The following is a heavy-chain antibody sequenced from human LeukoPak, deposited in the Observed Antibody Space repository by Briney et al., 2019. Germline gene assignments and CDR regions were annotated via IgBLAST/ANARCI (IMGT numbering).Heavy chain of an antibody. V-gene: IGHV3-23*01. D-gene: IGHD3-10*01. J-gene: IGHJ4*02. CDR3: TKSLHIAMIRGVSYFDY. CDR2: ISPSGSST. CDR1: GFTFSNYA. Sequence: GGSLRLSCVVSGFTFSNYAINWVRQAPGKGLDWVSGISPSGSSTYYADSVRGRFIISRDNSKNTLYLQMNSLRAEDTATYYCTKSLHIAMIRGVSYFDYWGQGTLVTVSS.